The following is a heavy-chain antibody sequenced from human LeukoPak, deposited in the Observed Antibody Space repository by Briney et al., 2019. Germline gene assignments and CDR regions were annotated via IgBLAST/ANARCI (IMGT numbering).Heavy chain of an antibody. CDR2: IYYSGST. CDR1: GGSISSYY. Sequence: SETLSLTCTVSGGSISSYYWSWIRQPPGKGLEWIGYIYYSGSTNYNPSLKSRVTISVDTSKNQFSLKLSSVTAADTAVYYCAREEYCGGDCYSEGFDYWGQGTLVTVSS. CDR3: AREEYCGGDCYSEGFDY. D-gene: IGHD2-21*02. J-gene: IGHJ4*02. V-gene: IGHV4-59*13.